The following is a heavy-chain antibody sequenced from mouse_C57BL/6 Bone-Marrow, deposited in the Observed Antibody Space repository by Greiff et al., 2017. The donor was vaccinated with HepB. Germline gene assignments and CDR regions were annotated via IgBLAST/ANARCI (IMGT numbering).Heavy chain of an antibody. CDR2: IWSGGST. D-gene: IGHD2-4*01. CDR1: GFSLTSYG. V-gene: IGHV2-2*01. CDR3: ARKTGDDYPLYAMDY. J-gene: IGHJ4*01. Sequence: VKLVESGPGLVQPSQSLSITCTVSGFSLTSYGVHWVRQSPGKGLEWLGVIWSGGSTDYNAAFISRLSISKDNSKSQVFFKMNSLQADDTAIYYCARKTGDDYPLYAMDYWGQGTSVTVSS.